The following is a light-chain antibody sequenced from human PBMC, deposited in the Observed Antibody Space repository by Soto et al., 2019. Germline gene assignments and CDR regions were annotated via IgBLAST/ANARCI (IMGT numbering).Light chain of an antibody. CDR1: QSVGSS. CDR2: GGS. CDR3: QQYGISPST. Sequence: EVVLTQSPGTLSLSPGEKATLSCRASQSVGSSLAWYQQKPGQAPRLLIYGGSSRATGIPDRFSGSGSGTDFTLTISRLEPEDFAVYCCQQYGISPSTFGQGTQVEIK. V-gene: IGKV3-20*01. J-gene: IGKJ1*01.